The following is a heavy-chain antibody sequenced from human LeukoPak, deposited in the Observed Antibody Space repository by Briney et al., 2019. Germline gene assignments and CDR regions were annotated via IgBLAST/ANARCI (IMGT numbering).Heavy chain of an antibody. Sequence: DSVKVSCKASGYTFTGYNMHWVRQAPGQGLEWMGRIIPNSGGTNYAQKFQGGDSMTRDTSISTAYMELSRLRSDDTSVYYCAREVYYYDSSGYSNWFDPWGQRTLVTVSS. CDR2: IIPNSGGT. J-gene: IGHJ5*02. V-gene: IGHV1-2*06. CDR1: GYTFTGYN. D-gene: IGHD3-22*01. CDR3: AREVYYYDSSGYSNWFDP.